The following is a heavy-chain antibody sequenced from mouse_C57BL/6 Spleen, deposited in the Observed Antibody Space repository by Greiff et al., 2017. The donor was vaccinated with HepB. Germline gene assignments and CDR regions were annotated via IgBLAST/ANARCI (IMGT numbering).Heavy chain of an antibody. CDR3: SRERITTVEATPTWFAY. CDR2: IHPNSGST. V-gene: IGHV1-64*01. Sequence: QVQLQQPGAELVKPGASVKLSCKASGYTFTSYWMHWVKQRPGQGLEWIGMIHPNSGSTNYNEKFKSKATLTVDKSASTTYMQLSSLTTEDSAVYYCSRERITTVEATPTWFAYWGQGTLVSVSA. J-gene: IGHJ3*01. CDR1: GYTFTSYW. D-gene: IGHD1-1*01.